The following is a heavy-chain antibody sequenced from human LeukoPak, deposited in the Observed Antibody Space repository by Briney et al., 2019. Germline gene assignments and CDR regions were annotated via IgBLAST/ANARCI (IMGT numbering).Heavy chain of an antibody. V-gene: IGHV3-30-3*01. Sequence: PGGSLRLSCAASGFTFSSSAMSWVRQAPGKGLEWVAVISYDGSNKYYADSVKGRFTISRDNSKNTLYLQMNSLRAEDTAVYYCARDLTTVVTPDYWGQGTLVTVSS. CDR3: ARDLTTVVTPDY. D-gene: IGHD4-23*01. CDR2: ISYDGSNK. CDR1: GFTFSSSA. J-gene: IGHJ4*02.